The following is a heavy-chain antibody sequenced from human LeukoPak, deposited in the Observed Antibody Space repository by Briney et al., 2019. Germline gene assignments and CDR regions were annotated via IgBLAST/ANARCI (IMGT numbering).Heavy chain of an antibody. Sequence: PSETLSLTCAVSGGSISSYYWSWIRQPPGKGPEGIGYIYYSGSTNYNPSLKSRVTISVDTSKNQFSLKLSSVTAADTAVYYCARDQGGNQFDYWGQGTLVTVSS. J-gene: IGHJ4*02. CDR1: GGSISSYY. V-gene: IGHV4-59*12. CDR2: IYYSGST. D-gene: IGHD4-23*01. CDR3: ARDQGGNQFDY.